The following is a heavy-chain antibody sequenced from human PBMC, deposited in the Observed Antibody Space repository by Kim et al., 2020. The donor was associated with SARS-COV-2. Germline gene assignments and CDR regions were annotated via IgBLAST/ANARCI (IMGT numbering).Heavy chain of an antibody. CDR2: K. D-gene: IGHD6-13*01. CDR3: AKEGPGAAAGQ. V-gene: IGHV3-33*06. Sequence: KSYADTVKGRLTNSRDNSKNTMYLRMNSLRAEDTAVYYCAKEGPGAAAGQWGQGTLVTVSS. J-gene: IGHJ4*02.